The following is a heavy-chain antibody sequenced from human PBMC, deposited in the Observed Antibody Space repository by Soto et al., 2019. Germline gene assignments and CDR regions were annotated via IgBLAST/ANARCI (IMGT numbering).Heavy chain of an antibody. CDR1: GGTFSKYA. D-gene: IGHD6-6*01. J-gene: IGHJ6*02. V-gene: IGHV1-69*13. Sequence: SVKVSCKASGGTFSKYAISWVRQAPGQGLEWMGGIIPFFQTPNYAQKYQGRVTITADESTTTAYMEMRSLRSEDTAVYYCARSREAAPPRVAMDVWGQGNTVTVSS. CDR2: IIPFFQTP. CDR3: ARSREAAPPRVAMDV.